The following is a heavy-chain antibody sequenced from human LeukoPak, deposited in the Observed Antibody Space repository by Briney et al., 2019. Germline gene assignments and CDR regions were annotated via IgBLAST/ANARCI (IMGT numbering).Heavy chain of an antibody. V-gene: IGHV1-2*02. CDR3: ARDLSVIRYSNKYFDY. D-gene: IGHD3-9*01. CDR1: GYTFTGYY. CDR2: INPNSGGT. Sequence: ASVKVSCKASGYTFTGYYMHWVRQAPGQGLEWMGWINPNSGGTNYAQKFQGRVTMTRDTSISTAYMALSRLRSDDTAVYYCARDLSVIRYSNKYFDYWGQGTLVTVSS. J-gene: IGHJ4*02.